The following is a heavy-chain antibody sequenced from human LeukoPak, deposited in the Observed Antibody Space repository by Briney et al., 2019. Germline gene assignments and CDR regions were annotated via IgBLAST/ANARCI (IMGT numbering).Heavy chain of an antibody. D-gene: IGHD2-2*01. Sequence: PAGSLRLSCAASGFTFSHYAMHWVRQAPGKGLEYVSAISSNGGSTYYANSVKGRFTISRDNSKNTLYLQMGSLRAEDMGVYYCARDSITVSVGAFDIWGQGTMVIVSS. J-gene: IGHJ3*02. CDR1: GFTFSHYA. CDR2: ISSNGGST. V-gene: IGHV3-64*01. CDR3: ARDSITVSVGAFDI.